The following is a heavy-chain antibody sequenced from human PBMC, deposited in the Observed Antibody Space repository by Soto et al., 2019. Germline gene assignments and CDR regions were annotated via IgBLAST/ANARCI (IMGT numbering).Heavy chain of an antibody. Sequence: QVQLQESGPGLVKPSETLSLTCTVSGASIRSYFWTWIRQPPGKGLEWIGYINDSGSTNYNPSLRSRVTISVDTSMNQISLRLRSVTAADTAVYYCAKIVIPAARYYYYYMDVWGKATTVTVS. CDR2: INDSGST. V-gene: IGHV4-59*01. CDR3: AKIVIPAARYYYYYMDV. J-gene: IGHJ6*03. CDR1: GASIRSYF. D-gene: IGHD2-2*01.